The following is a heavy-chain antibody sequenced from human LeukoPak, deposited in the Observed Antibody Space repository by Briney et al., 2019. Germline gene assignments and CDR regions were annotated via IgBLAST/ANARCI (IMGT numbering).Heavy chain of an antibody. CDR2: IYYSGST. CDR3: ARDLFADFWSGSRRIDP. J-gene: IGHJ5*02. Sequence: TSETLSLTCTVSGGSVSSGSYYWSWIRQPPGKGLEWIGYIYYSGSTNYNPSLKSRVTISVDTSKNQFSLKLSSVTAADTAVYYCARDLFADFWSGSRRIDPWGQGTLVTVSS. V-gene: IGHV4-61*01. D-gene: IGHD3-3*01. CDR1: GGSVSSGSYY.